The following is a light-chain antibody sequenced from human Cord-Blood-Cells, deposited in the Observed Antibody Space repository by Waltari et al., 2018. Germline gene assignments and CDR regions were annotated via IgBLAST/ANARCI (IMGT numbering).Light chain of an antibody. Sequence: QSALTQPASVSGSPGQSITISCTGTSSDVGGYNYVSWYQQHPGKAPKLWIYDVSKRPSGVSNRFSGSKSGNTASLTSSGLQAEDEADYYCSSYTSSSTLVFGGGTKLTVL. CDR2: DVS. CDR3: SSYTSSSTLV. CDR1: SSDVGGYNY. V-gene: IGLV2-14*01. J-gene: IGLJ2*01.